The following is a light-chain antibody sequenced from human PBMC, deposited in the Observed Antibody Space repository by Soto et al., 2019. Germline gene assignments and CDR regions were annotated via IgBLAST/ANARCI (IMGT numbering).Light chain of an antibody. J-gene: IGLJ2*01. V-gene: IGLV4-69*01. CDR3: QTWGTGIQV. CDR2: LNSDGSH. Sequence: QPVLTQSPSASASLGASVKLTCTLNSGHSSYAIAWHQQQPEKGPRYLMKLNSDGSHSKGDGIPDRFSGSSSGAERYLTSSSLQSEDEADYYCQTWGTGIQVFGGGTKLTVL. CDR1: SGHSSYA.